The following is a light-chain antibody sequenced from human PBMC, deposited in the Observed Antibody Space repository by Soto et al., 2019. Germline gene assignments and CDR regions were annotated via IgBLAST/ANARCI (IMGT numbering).Light chain of an antibody. J-gene: IGLJ2*01. CDR3: QTWGTGSVV. V-gene: IGLV4-69*01. Sequence: QLVLTQSPSASASLGASVKLTCTLSSGHSSYAIAWHQQQPEKGPRYLMKLNSDGSHSKGDGIPDRFSGSSSGAECYLTISSLQSEDEADYYCQTWGTGSVVFSGGTKLTVL. CDR1: SGHSSYA. CDR2: LNSDGSH.